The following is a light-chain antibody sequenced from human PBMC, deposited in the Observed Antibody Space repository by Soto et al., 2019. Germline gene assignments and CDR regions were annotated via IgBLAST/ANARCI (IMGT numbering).Light chain of an antibody. CDR3: QQYNNWPLT. J-gene: IGKJ4*01. Sequence: EIVMTQSPATLSVSPGERATLSCRASQSVSTNLAFYQQKPGQAPRLLIYGAYTRATGIPARFSGSGSGTEFTLTISSLQSEDFAVYFCQQYNNWPLTFRGGTTV. CDR2: GAY. CDR1: QSVSTN. V-gene: IGKV3-15*01.